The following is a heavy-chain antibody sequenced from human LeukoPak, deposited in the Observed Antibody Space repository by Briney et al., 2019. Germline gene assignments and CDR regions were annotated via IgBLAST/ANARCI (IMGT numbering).Heavy chain of an antibody. D-gene: IGHD5-18*01. Sequence: PSETLSLTCAVYGGSFSGYYWSWICQPPGKGLEWIGEINHSGSTNYNPSLKSRVTISVDTSKNQFSLKLSSVTAADTAVYYCARRPRGYSYGYDYWGQGTLVTVSS. CDR1: GGSFSGYY. CDR2: INHSGST. CDR3: ARRPRGYSYGYDY. V-gene: IGHV4-34*01. J-gene: IGHJ4*02.